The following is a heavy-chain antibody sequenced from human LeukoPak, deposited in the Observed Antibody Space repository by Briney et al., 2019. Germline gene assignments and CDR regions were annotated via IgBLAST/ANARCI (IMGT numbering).Heavy chain of an antibody. Sequence: SSETLSLTCAVYGGSFSGYYWSWIRQPPGKGLEWIGEINHSGSTNYNPSLKSRVTISVDTSKNQFSLKLSSVTAEDTAVYYCATSPTGDEYYYYYGMDVWGQGTTVTVSS. V-gene: IGHV4-34*01. D-gene: IGHD7-27*01. CDR2: INHSGST. J-gene: IGHJ6*02. CDR3: ATSPTGDEYYYYYGMDV. CDR1: GGSFSGYY.